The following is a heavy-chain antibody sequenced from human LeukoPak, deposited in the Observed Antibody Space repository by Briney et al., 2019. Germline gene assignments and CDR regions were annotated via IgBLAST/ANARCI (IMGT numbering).Heavy chain of an antibody. CDR1: GGSISSGDYY. Sequence: PSQTLSLTCTVSGGSISSGDYYWSWIRQPPGKGLEWIGYIYYSGSTYYNPSLKSRVTISVDTSKNQSSLKLSSVTAADTAVYYCARWAERGGYSYGLYYFDYWGQGTLVTVSS. J-gene: IGHJ4*02. D-gene: IGHD5-18*01. CDR3: ARWAERGGYSYGLYYFDY. V-gene: IGHV4-30-4*01. CDR2: IYYSGST.